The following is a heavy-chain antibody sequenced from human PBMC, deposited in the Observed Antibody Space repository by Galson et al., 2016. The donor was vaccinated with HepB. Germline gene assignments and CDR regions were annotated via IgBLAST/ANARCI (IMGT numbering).Heavy chain of an antibody. CDR1: GFTFSGYT. J-gene: IGHJ5*02. V-gene: IGHV3-21*04. Sequence: SLRLSCAASGFTFSGYTMNWVRQAPGKGLEWVSSISSTSTFIYYTESVKGRFTNSRDNARNSLFLQMNSLTAEDTAVYYCARVGYCSGAGCQGRDWFDPWGQGTLVTVSP. CDR3: ARVGYCSGAGCQGRDWFDP. D-gene: IGHD2-15*01. CDR2: ISSTSTFI.